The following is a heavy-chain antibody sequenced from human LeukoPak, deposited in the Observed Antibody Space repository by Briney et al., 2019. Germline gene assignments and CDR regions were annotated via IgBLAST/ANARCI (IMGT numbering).Heavy chain of an antibody. D-gene: IGHD1-1*01. CDR3: AKHPEGGNFDY. J-gene: IGHJ4*02. Sequence: PSETLSLTCTVSGGSISSSSYYWGWIRQAPGKGLEWVSIINRSGGTTYYADSVKGRFTISRDNSKNTLYLQMNSLRAEDAAIYYCAKHPEGGNFDYWGQGALVTVSS. CDR2: INRSGGTT. V-gene: IGHV3-23*01. CDR1: GGSISSSSYY.